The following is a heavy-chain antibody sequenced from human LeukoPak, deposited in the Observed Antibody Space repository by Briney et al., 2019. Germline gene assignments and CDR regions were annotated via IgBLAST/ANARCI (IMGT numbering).Heavy chain of an antibody. Sequence: PGGSLRLSCAASGSSFSTHAMHWVRQAPGKGLEWVGVISYDGSDKYYVDSVKGRFTISRDNSKNTLYLQMNSPRAEDTAVYYCAGAIGYFDYWGQGTLVTVSS. CDR3: AGAIGYFDY. CDR1: GSSFSTHA. CDR2: ISYDGSDK. J-gene: IGHJ4*02. D-gene: IGHD2-21*01. V-gene: IGHV3-30*03.